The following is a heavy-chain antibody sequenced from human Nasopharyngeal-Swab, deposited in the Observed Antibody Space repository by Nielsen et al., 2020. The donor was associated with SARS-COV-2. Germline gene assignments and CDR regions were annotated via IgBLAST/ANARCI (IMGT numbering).Heavy chain of an antibody. J-gene: IGHJ4*02. Sequence: SETLSLTCTVSGGSISSSSYYWGWIRQPPGKGLEWIGSTYYSGSTYYNPPLKSRVTISVDTSKNQFSLKLSSVTAADTAVYYCARGNSSSWYMYYFDYWGQGTLVTVSS. V-gene: IGHV4-39*01. CDR2: TYYSGST. CDR1: GGSISSSSYY. CDR3: ARGNSSSWYMYYFDY. D-gene: IGHD6-13*01.